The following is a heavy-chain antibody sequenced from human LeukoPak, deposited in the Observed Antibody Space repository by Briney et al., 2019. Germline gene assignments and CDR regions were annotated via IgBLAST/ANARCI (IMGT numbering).Heavy chain of an antibody. CDR1: GFTFSSYE. D-gene: IGHD2-2*01. Sequence: GGSLRLSCAASGFTFSSYEMNWVRQAPGKGLEWVSYISSSGSTIYYADSVKGRFTISRDNAKNSLYLQMNSLRAEDTALYYCARVAHFVVPGYYYYYYMDVWGKGTTVTVSS. CDR3: ARVAHFVVPGYYYYYYMDV. J-gene: IGHJ6*03. CDR2: ISSSGSTI. V-gene: IGHV3-48*03.